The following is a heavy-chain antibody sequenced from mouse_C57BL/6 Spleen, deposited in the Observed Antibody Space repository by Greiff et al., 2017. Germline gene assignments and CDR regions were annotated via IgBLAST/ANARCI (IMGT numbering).Heavy chain of an antibody. V-gene: IGHV1-12*01. Sequence: LQQSGAELVRPGASVKMSCKASGYTFTSYNMNWVKQTPRQGLEWIGAIYPGNGDTSYNQKFKGKATLTVDKSSSIAYMQLSSLTSVDASVYCCATAQASWCAYWGQGTLVTVSA. CDR1: GYTFTSYN. D-gene: IGHD3-2*02. J-gene: IGHJ3*01. CDR2: IYPGNGDT. CDR3: ATAQASWCAY.